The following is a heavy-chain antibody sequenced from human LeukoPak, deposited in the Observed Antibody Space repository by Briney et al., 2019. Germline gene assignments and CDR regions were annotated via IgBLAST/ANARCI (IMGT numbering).Heavy chain of an antibody. Sequence: GASVKVSCKASGGTFSSYAISWVRQAPRQGLEWMGGIIPIFGTANYAQKFQGRVTTTADESTSTAYMELSSLRSEDTAVYYCARPRLRTKTKKNCYYYYMDVWGKGTTVTVSS. CDR2: IIPIFGTA. CDR1: GGTFSSYA. CDR3: ARPRLRTKTKKNCYYYYMDV. D-gene: IGHD4-17*01. V-gene: IGHV1-69*13. J-gene: IGHJ6*03.